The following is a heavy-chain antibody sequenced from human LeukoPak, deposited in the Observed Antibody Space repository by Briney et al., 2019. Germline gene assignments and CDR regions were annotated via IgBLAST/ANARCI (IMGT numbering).Heavy chain of an antibody. CDR1: GGSISSGGYY. V-gene: IGHV4-30-2*01. Sequence: SETLSHTCTVSGGSISSGGYYWSWIRQPPGKGLEWIGYIYHSGSTYYNPSLRSRVTISVDRSKNQFSLKLSSVTAADTAVYYCARQGAGVVAPAAISAPLFDYWGQGTLVTVSS. CDR3: ARQGAGVVAPAAISAPLFDY. J-gene: IGHJ4*02. CDR2: IYHSGST. D-gene: IGHD2-2*02.